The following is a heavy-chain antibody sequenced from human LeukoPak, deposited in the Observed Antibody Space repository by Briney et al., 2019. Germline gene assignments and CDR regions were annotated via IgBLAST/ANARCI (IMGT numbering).Heavy chain of an antibody. CDR1: GDSVSSNSAA. D-gene: IGHD2-2*02. J-gene: IGHJ3*02. CDR2: TYYRSKWYN. Sequence: SQTLSLTCAISGDSVSSNSAAWNWIRQSPSRGLEWLGRTYYRSKWYNDYAVSVKSRITINPDTSKNQFSLQLNSVTPEDTAVYYCARGIVVVPAAIRRGAFDIWGQGTMVTVSS. V-gene: IGHV6-1*01. CDR3: ARGIVVVPAAIRRGAFDI.